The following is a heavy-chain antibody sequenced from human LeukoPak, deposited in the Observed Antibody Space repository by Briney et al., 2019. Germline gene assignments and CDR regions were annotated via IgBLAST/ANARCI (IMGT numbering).Heavy chain of an antibody. D-gene: IGHD4-17*01. CDR3: AREAITVTTFDF. V-gene: IGHV3-48*04. J-gene: IGHJ4*02. CDR1: GFTYSSYS. Sequence: GGSLRLSCAASGFTYSSYSMSWVRQAPGRGLEWVSFISRDGGTIDYADSVKGRFTISRGNAKHSSYLQMSRLRGEGPAVYYRAREAITVTTFDFWGQGTLVTVSS. CDR2: ISRDGGTI.